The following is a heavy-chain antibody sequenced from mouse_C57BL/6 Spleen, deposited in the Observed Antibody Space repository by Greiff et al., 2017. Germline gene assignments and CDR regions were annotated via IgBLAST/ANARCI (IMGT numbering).Heavy chain of an antibody. CDR3: ARRADYDIYYAMDY. D-gene: IGHD2-4*01. CDR2: ISNLAYSI. V-gene: IGHV5-15*01. CDR1: GFTFSDYG. J-gene: IGHJ4*01. Sequence: EVQLVESGGGLVQPGGSLKLSCAASGFTFSDYGMAWVRQATRTGPEWVAFISNLAYSIYYADTVTGRFTISRENAKNTLYLEMSSLRSEDTAMYYCARRADYDIYYAMDYWVQGTSVTVSS.